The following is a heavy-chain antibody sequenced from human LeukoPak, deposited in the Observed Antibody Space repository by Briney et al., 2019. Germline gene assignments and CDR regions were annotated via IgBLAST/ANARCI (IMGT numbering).Heavy chain of an antibody. D-gene: IGHD3-22*01. CDR2: VKQDGSEK. Sequence: PGGSLRLSCAASGFTFSSYWMSWVRQAPGKGLEWVANVKQDGSEKYYVDSVKGRFTISRDNAKNSLYLQMNSLRAEDTALYYCARDQGFMKYYDSSGYYLDYWGQGTLVTVSS. J-gene: IGHJ4*02. CDR3: ARDQGFMKYYDSSGYYLDY. V-gene: IGHV3-7*03. CDR1: GFTFSSYW.